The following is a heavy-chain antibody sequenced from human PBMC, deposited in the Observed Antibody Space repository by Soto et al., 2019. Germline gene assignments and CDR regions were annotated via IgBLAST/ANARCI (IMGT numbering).Heavy chain of an antibody. Sequence: LRLSCAASGFTSSSYCMHWVRQAPGKGLEWVAVIWYDGSNKYYADSVKGRFTISRDNSKNTLYLQMNSLRAEDTAVYYCARDLLAVAGTYWGQGTLVTVSS. CDR2: IWYDGSNK. J-gene: IGHJ4*02. CDR1: GFTSSSYC. CDR3: ARDLLAVAGTY. V-gene: IGHV3-33*01. D-gene: IGHD6-19*01.